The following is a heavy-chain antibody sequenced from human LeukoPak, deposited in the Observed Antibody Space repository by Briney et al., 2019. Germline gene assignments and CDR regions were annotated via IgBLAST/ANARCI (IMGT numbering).Heavy chain of an antibody. V-gene: IGHV3-74*01. Sequence: GGSLRLSCAASGFTFSNYWMHWVRQAPGKGLVWVSRINSDGSITSYADSVKGRFTISRDNAKNTLYLQMNSLRAEDTAVYYCARDPDAFPIAVAGIDYWGQGTLVTVSS. CDR3: ARDPDAFPIAVAGIDY. CDR1: GFTFSNYW. D-gene: IGHD6-19*01. J-gene: IGHJ4*02. CDR2: INSDGSIT.